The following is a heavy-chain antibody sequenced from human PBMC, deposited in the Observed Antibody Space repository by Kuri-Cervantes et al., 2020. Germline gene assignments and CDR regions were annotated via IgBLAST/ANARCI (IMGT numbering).Heavy chain of an antibody. J-gene: IGHJ6*02. D-gene: IGHD3-3*01. CDR1: GFTFSSYW. CDR3: ARDVTIFGVVRLTYYGMDV. Sequence: GESLKISCAASGFTFSSYWMSWVRQAPGKGLEWVANIKQDGSEKYYVDSVKGRFTISRDNAKNSLYLQMNSLRAEDTAVYYCARDVTIFGVVRLTYYGMDVWGQGTTVTVSS. V-gene: IGHV3-7*01. CDR2: IKQDGSEK.